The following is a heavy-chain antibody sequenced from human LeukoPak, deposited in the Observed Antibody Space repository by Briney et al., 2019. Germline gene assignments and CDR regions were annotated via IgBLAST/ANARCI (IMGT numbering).Heavy chain of an antibody. D-gene: IGHD6-13*01. V-gene: IGHV3-74*01. CDR3: ARDLAGADDY. CDR2: IDTNGRTT. J-gene: IGHJ4*02. Sequence: GGSLRLSCAASSFTFSKYWFHWVRQAPGKGLDWVSRIDTNGRTTDYADSVKGRFTISRDNAKDTLFLEMNSLRAEDTAVYYCARDLAGADDYWGQGTLVTVSS. CDR1: SFTFSKYW.